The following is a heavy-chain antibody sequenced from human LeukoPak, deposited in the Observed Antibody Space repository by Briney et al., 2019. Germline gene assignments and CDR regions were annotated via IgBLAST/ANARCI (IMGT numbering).Heavy chain of an antibody. J-gene: IGHJ3*02. V-gene: IGHV3-48*03. CDR3: ARARLTDYVWGRRTFDI. D-gene: IGHD3-16*01. CDR2: ISSSGSTI. Sequence: GGSLRLSCAVSGFTFSSYEMNWVRQAPGKGLEWVSYISSSGSTIYYADSVKGRFTISRDNAKKSLYLQMNRLRAEDTAVYYCARARLTDYVWGRRTFDIWGQGTMVTIPS. CDR1: GFTFSSYE.